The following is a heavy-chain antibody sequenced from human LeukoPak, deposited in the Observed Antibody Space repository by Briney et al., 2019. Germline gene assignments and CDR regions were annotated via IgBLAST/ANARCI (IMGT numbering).Heavy chain of an antibody. V-gene: IGHV1-24*01. CDR3: ATVVRSWYFSWFAP. J-gene: IGHJ5*02. CDR2: FDPEDGET. CDR1: GYTLTELS. D-gene: IGHD6-13*01. Sequence: ASVKVSCKVSGYTLTELSMHWLRQDPGKGLDWIVGFDPEDGETIYAQKFQGRVTMAEDTSTDTAYMELSRLRSEDTAVYYCATVVRSWYFSWFAPWGQGTLVTVS.